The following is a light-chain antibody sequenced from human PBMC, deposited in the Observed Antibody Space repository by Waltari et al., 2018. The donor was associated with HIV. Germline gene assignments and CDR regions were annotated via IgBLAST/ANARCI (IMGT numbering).Light chain of an antibody. V-gene: IGLV1-36*01. Sequence: QSVLTQPPSVSEAPRQRVTISCSGSSSNIGNNAVNWYQQVPGKAPKLLIYYDDLLPSGVSDRFSGSKSGTSASLAISGLQSEDEADYYCVAWDDNLNGYVFGTGTKVTVL. CDR3: VAWDDNLNGYV. CDR2: YDD. J-gene: IGLJ1*01. CDR1: SSNIGNNA.